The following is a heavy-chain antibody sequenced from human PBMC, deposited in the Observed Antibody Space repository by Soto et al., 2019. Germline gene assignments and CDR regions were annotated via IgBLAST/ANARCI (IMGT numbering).Heavy chain of an antibody. CDR3: ARSKAAAGPSYGMDV. CDR2: IYPGDSDT. Sequence: GESLKISCKGSGYSFTSYWIGWVRQMPGKGLEWMGIIYPGDSDTRYSPSFQGQVTISADKFISTAYLQWSSLKASDTAMYYCARSKAAAGPSYGMDVWGQGTTVTVSS. D-gene: IGHD6-13*01. V-gene: IGHV5-51*01. CDR1: GYSFTSYW. J-gene: IGHJ6*02.